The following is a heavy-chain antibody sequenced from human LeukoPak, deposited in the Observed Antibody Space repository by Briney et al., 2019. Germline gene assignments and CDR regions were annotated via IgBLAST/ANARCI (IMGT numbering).Heavy chain of an antibody. V-gene: IGHV4-38-2*01. CDR3: ARGSCSSTSCPFDY. Sequence: SETLSLTCAVSGCSINSGYYWGWIRQPPGKGLEWIGSIFHSGSTYYNPSLKSRVTISVDTSKNQFSLKLSSVTAADTAVYYCARGSCSSTSCPFDYWGQGTLVTVSS. J-gene: IGHJ4*02. CDR1: GCSINSGYY. CDR2: IFHSGST. D-gene: IGHD2-2*01.